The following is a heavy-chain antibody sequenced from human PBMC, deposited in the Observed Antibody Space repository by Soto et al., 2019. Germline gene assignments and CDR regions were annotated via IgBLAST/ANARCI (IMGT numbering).Heavy chain of an antibody. D-gene: IGHD2-15*01. Sequence: SETLSLTCAVYGGSFSGYYWTWIRQSPEEGLEGIGGINNSGTVNYNPSLKSRVTVLVDTSKDQFSLKLKSLTAADTAVYYCARGVPLRVVVQTDAPDKYYFDSWGLGTLVTVSS. CDR3: ARGVPLRVVVQTDAPDKYYFDS. J-gene: IGHJ4*02. V-gene: IGHV4-34*01. CDR2: INNSGTV. CDR1: GGSFSGYY.